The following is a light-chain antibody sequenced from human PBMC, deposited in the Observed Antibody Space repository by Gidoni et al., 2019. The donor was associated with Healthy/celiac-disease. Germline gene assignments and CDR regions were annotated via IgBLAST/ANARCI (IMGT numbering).Light chain of an antibody. J-gene: IGKJ4*01. CDR1: QNVSSN. V-gene: IGKV3-15*01. CDR3: QQYNNWTPLT. Sequence: EIVMQQSPATLSVSPGERATLSCRASQNVSSNLAWYQQKPGQAPRLLIYGASTRATGSPARFSSSGSGTEFTLTISSMQSEDVAVYYCQQYNNWTPLTFGGGTKVEIK. CDR2: GAS.